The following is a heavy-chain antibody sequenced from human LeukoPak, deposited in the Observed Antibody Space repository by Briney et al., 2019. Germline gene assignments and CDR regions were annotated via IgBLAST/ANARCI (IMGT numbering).Heavy chain of an antibody. V-gene: IGHV4-4*07. D-gene: IGHD2-15*01. CDR3: VLTLGPERWYAFDI. CDR1: GGSISSYY. Sequence: SETLSLTCTVSGGSISSYYWSWIRQPAGKGLEWIGRIYTSGSTNYNPSLKSRVTMSVDTSKNQFSLKLSSVTAADTAVYHCVLTLGPERWYAFDIWGQGTMVTVSS. J-gene: IGHJ3*02. CDR2: IYTSGST.